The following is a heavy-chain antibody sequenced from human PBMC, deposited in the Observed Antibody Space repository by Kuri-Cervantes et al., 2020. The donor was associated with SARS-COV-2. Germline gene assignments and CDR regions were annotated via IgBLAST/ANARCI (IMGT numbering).Heavy chain of an antibody. J-gene: IGHJ4*02. CDR2: IKSKTDGGTT. Sequence: GESLKISCAASGFPFSNAWMSWVRQAPGKGLEWVGRIKSKTDGGTTDYAAPVKGRFTISRDESKNTLYLQMNSLKTEDTAVSYCTTDYRAMVPQQPYPFDYWGQGTLVTVSS. D-gene: IGHD3-10*01. CDR1: GFPFSNAW. CDR3: TTDYRAMVPQQPYPFDY. V-gene: IGHV3-15*01.